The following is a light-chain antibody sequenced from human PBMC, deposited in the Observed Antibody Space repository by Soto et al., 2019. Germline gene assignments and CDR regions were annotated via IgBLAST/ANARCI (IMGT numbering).Light chain of an antibody. V-gene: IGKV1-9*01. CDR1: QGIDNY. Sequence: IQLTQSPSSLSASVGDRVAITCRASQGIDNYLAWYQQKPGKAPKLLISVASTLQRGVPSRFSGSGSGTDFTLTISSLQPEDFATYYCQQLCHYPITFGQGTRLEIK. J-gene: IGKJ5*01. CDR3: QQLCHYPIT. CDR2: VAS.